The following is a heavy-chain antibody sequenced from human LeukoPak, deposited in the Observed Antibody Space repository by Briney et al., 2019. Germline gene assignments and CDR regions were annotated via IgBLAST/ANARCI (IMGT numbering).Heavy chain of an antibody. V-gene: IGHV3-74*01. Sequence: PGGSLRLSCAASGFTFSSYWMHWVRQAPGKGLVWVSRISSDGSSTRYADSVKGRFTISRDNAKNTLFLQMNSLRAEDTAVYYCARDNIRNYPDYWGQGTRVTVSS. D-gene: IGHD1-14*01. CDR1: GFTFSSYW. CDR3: ARDNIRNYPDY. CDR2: ISSDGSST. J-gene: IGHJ4*02.